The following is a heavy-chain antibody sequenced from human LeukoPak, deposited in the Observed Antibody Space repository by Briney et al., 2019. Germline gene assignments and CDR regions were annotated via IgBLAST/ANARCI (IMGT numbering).Heavy chain of an antibody. D-gene: IGHD5-18*01. Sequence: GGSLRLSCAASGFTFSSYGMHWVRQAPGKGLEWVAVISYDGSNKYYADSVKGRFTISRDSSKNTLYLQMNSLRAEDTAVYYCAKDLYSYGTHFDYWGQGTLVTVSS. J-gene: IGHJ4*02. CDR2: ISYDGSNK. CDR1: GFTFSSYG. V-gene: IGHV3-30*18. CDR3: AKDLYSYGTHFDY.